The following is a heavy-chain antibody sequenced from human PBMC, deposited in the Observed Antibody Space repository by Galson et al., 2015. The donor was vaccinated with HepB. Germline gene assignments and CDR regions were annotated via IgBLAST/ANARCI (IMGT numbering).Heavy chain of an antibody. CDR3: ARPYSSSWYHLYYFDY. D-gene: IGHD6-13*01. CDR1: GFTFSNYA. Sequence: SLRLSCAASGFTFSNYAMHWVRQAPGKGLEWVAFISYDGSSKYHADPVKGRFTISRDNSKNTLYLQMSSLRAEDTAVYYCARPYSSSWYHLYYFDYWGQGTLVTVSS. V-gene: IGHV3-30-3*01. J-gene: IGHJ4*02. CDR2: ISYDGSSK.